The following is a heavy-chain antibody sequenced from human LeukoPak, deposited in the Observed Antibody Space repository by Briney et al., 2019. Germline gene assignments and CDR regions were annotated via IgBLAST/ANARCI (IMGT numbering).Heavy chain of an antibody. CDR2: IKGDGSEK. V-gene: IGHV3-7*01. CDR1: GFTLSGYF. Sequence: PGGSLRLSCAASGFTLSGYFMSWVRQAPGEGLEWVASIKGDGSEKYYVDSVKGRFTISRDNAKNSLYLQMNSLRAEDTAMYYCARDRGWRSSGYYLYYLDFWGQGTLVTVSS. J-gene: IGHJ4*02. CDR3: ARDRGWRSSGYYLYYLDF. D-gene: IGHD3-22*01.